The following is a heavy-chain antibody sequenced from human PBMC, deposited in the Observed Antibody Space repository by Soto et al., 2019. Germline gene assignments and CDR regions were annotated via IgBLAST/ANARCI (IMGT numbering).Heavy chain of an antibody. CDR1: GFTFSDHY. Sequence: GGSLRLSCAASGFTFSDHYMDWVRQAPGKGLEWVGRTRNKANSYTTEYAASVKGRFTISRDDSKNSLYLQMNSLKTEDTAVYYCARAYYDFWSGYYYFDYWGQGTLVTVSS. J-gene: IGHJ4*02. D-gene: IGHD3-3*01. CDR3: ARAYYDFWSGYYYFDY. V-gene: IGHV3-72*01. CDR2: TRNKANSYTT.